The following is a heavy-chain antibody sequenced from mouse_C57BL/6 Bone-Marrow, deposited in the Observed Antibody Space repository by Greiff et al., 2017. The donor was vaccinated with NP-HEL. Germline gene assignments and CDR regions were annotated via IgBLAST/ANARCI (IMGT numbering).Heavy chain of an antibody. V-gene: IGHV1-64*01. CDR2: IHPNSGST. CDR3: ARESYYGSSYRYFDY. CDR1: GYTFTSYW. J-gene: IGHJ2*01. D-gene: IGHD1-1*01. Sequence: QVQLQQPGAELVKPGASVTLSCKASGYTFTSYWMHWVKQRPGQGLEWIGMIHPNSGSTNYNEKFKSKATLTVDKSSSTAYMQLSSLTSEDSAVYYCARESYYGSSYRYFDYWGQGTTLTVSS.